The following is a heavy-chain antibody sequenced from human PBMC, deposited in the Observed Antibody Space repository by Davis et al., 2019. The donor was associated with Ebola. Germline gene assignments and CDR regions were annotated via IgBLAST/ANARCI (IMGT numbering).Heavy chain of an antibody. Sequence: PGGSLRLSCAASGFTFSSYAMSWIRQAPGQGLEWVSYISSSGSTIYYADSVKGRFTISRDNAKNSLYLQMNSLRAEDTAVYYCARVRITMVQGVIITGWFDPWGQGTLVTVSS. CDR1: GFTFSSYA. CDR3: ARVRITMVQGVIITGWFDP. CDR2: ISSSGSTI. V-gene: IGHV3-11*01. J-gene: IGHJ5*02. D-gene: IGHD3-10*01.